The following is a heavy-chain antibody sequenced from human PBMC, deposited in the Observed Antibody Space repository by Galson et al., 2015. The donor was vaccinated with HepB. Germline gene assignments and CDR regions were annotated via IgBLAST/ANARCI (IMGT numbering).Heavy chain of an antibody. V-gene: IGHV3-33*01. Sequence: SLRLSCAASGVAFRNFGMHWVRQAPGKGLEWVAVIWYDDGSQKYYADSVKGRFTISRDNSKNTLYLQMNSLRDEDTAVYFCARSPWSPLYFDHWGQGTLVTVSS. CDR2: IWYDDGSQK. CDR3: ARSPWSPLYFDH. CDR1: GVAFRNFG. J-gene: IGHJ4*02. D-gene: IGHD2-15*01.